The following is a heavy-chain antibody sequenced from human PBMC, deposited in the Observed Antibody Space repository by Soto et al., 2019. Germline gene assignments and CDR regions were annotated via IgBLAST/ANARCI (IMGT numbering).Heavy chain of an antibody. CDR1: GFAFSSYG. CDR2: IWYYLSNK. J-gene: IGHJ4*02. CDR3: XRDSSPYYYILPGSCFDY. Sequence: GGSLRLSCAASGFAFSSYGMHWVRQAPVNGLEFVAVIWYYLSNKYYADSVKGRFTISRYNSKNTLYLQMNSLRAYETAVYYCXRDSSPYYYILPGSCFDYWGQGTLVTAPQ. D-gene: IGHD3-9*01. V-gene: IGHV3-33*01.